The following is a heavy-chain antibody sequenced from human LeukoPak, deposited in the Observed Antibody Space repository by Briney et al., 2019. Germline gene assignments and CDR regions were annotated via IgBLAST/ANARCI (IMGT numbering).Heavy chain of an antibody. Sequence: SETLSLTCAVYGGSFSSYYWSWIRQPARKGLEWIGRIYTSGSPNYNPSLKSRVTMSVETSKKQFSLKLSSVTAADTAVYYCARAYGSFDYWGQGTLVTVSS. V-gene: IGHV4-59*10. J-gene: IGHJ4*02. D-gene: IGHD3-10*01. CDR2: IYTSGSP. CDR1: GGSFSSYY. CDR3: ARAYGSFDY.